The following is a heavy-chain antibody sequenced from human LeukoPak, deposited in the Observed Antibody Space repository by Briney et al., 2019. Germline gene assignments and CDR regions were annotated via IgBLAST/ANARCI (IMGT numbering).Heavy chain of an antibody. J-gene: IGHJ4*02. CDR3: VKGLVQTTMSYSVDY. V-gene: IGHV3-30*18. CDR2: ISSDGSKN. Sequence: GGSLRLSCAASGFTFTNYAMHWVRQTPGKGLEWVALISSDGSKNIYADPVKGRFTVSRDNSKNTLYLQMNSLRAEDTAVYYCVKGLVQTTMSYSVDYWGQGALVTVSS. CDR1: GFTFTNYA. D-gene: IGHD1-1*01.